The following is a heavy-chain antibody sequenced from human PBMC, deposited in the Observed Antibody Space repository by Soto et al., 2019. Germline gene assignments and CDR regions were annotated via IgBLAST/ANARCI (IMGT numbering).Heavy chain of an antibody. V-gene: IGHV1-24*01. CDR3: ATILGEIAARPYYYYYGMDV. J-gene: IGHJ6*02. CDR2: FDPEDGET. CDR1: GYTLTELS. Sequence: QVQLVQSGAEVKKPGASVKVSCKVSGYTLTELSMHWVRQAPGKGLEWMGGFDPEDGETIYAQKFQGRVTMTEDTSTDTAYMELSSLRSEDTAVYYCATILGEIAARPYYYYYGMDVWGQGTTVTVSS. D-gene: IGHD6-6*01.